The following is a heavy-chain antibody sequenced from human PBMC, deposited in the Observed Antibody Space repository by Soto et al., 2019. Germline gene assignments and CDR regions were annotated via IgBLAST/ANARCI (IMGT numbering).Heavy chain of an antibody. Sequence: QVQLVESGGGLVQPGRSLRLSCAASGFTFSNHGIHWVRQAPGKGLEWVTFISYDGRKTYYADSVKGGFTISRDNSHNTVYLQTNSLRPEDTDVYFCARDRATGGTYLGIEDWGQGTLVTVSS. V-gene: IGHV3-30*04. CDR2: ISYDGRKT. J-gene: IGHJ4*02. CDR3: ARDRATGGTYLGIED. D-gene: IGHD2-8*02. CDR1: GFTFSNHG.